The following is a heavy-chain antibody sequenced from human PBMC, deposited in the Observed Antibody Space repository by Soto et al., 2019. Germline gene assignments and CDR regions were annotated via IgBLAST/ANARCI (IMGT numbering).Heavy chain of an antibody. CDR3: GSDYTGLYGMDV. D-gene: IGHD2-8*02. Sequence: GGSLRLSCAASGFTFSDYNMNWIRQAPGKGLEWISYISGSGTTTYYADSVRGRLTISRDNAENFLYLQLNNVRAEDTAVYYCGSDYTGLYGMDVWGQGTTVTVSS. CDR2: ISGSGTTT. CDR1: GFTFSDYN. J-gene: IGHJ6*02. V-gene: IGHV3-11*01.